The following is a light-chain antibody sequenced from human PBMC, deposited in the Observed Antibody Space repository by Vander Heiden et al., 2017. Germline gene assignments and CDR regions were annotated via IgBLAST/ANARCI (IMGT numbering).Light chain of an antibody. Sequence: EIVLTQSPATLSLSPGERATLSCRASQSVSNYLAWYQHKPGQAPRLLIYDASNRAAGIPARFSGSGSGTDFTLTIIILEPEDFAVYSCQKRSNFPPSVTLGGGPRWRSN. CDR1: QSVSNY. J-gene: IGKJ4*01. CDR2: DAS. CDR3: QKRSNFPPSVT. V-gene: IGKV3-11*01.